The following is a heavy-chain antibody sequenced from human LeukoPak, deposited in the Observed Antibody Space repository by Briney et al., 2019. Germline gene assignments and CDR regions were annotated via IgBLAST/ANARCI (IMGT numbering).Heavy chain of an antibody. CDR1: GFTFTSYA. J-gene: IGHJ6*02. CDR2: ISGNNHVT. D-gene: IGHD3-3*01. Sequence: GGSLRLSCAASGFTFTSYALTWVRQAPGKGLEWVSTISGNNHVTYYADSVKGRFTISRDNSKNTLYLQMNSLRAEDTAVYYCAREEPITIFGVVISDYGMDVWGQGTTVTVFS. V-gene: IGHV3-23*01. CDR3: AREEPITIFGVVISDYGMDV.